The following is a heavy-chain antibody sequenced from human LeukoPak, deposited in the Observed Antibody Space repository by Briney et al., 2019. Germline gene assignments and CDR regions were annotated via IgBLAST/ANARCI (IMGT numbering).Heavy chain of an antibody. D-gene: IGHD2-2*01. V-gene: IGHV3-23*01. J-gene: IGHJ4*02. CDR3: AKARGSSTSLFFDY. Sequence: SGGSLRLSCEASGLTFSSYAMSWVRQAPGKGLEWVSLISSSAGSTYYADSVKGRFTISRDNSKNTVYLQMNSLRAEDTAFYYCAKARGSSTSLFFDYWGQGTLVTVSS. CDR1: GLTFSSYA. CDR2: ISSSAGST.